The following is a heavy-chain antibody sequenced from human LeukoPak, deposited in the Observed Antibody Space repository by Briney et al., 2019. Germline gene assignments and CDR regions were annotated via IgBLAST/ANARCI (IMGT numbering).Heavy chain of an antibody. J-gene: IGHJ4*02. CDR3: ARSYSDVWSGNVRYLLGY. CDR2: IIPIFGTA. V-gene: IGHV1-69*05. CDR1: GGTFSSYA. D-gene: IGHD3-3*01. Sequence: SVKVSCKASGGTFSSYAISWVRQAPGQGLEWMGRIIPIFGTANYAQKFQGRVTITKDESTSTAYMELSSLRSEDTVVYYCARSYSDVWSGNVRYLLGYWCQGTLVTVSS.